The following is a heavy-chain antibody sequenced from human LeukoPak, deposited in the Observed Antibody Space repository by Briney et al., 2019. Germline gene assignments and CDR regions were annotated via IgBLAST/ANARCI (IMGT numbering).Heavy chain of an antibody. CDR2: IGSKIYGGTP. J-gene: IGHJ4*02. CDR1: GFTFSSYA. CDR3: SRDQTPYY. V-gene: IGHV3-49*04. Sequence: GGSLRLSCAASGFTFSSYAMTWVRQAPGKGLEWVGFIGSKIYGGTPEYAASVKGRFTISRNDSKGIAYLQMNSLKTEDTAIYYCSRDQTPYYWGQGTLVTVSS.